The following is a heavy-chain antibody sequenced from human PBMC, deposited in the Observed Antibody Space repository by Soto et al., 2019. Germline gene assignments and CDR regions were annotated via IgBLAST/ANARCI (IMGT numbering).Heavy chain of an antibody. CDR3: ARGIAARLFYYYYYMDV. Sequence: QVQLVQSGAEVKKPGASVKVSCKASGYTFTSYDINWVRQATGQGLEWMGWMNPNSGNTGDAQKFQGRVNMTRNTSISTAYMELSSLRSEDTAVYYCARGIAARLFYYYYYMDVWGKGTTVTVSS. CDR2: MNPNSGNT. CDR1: GYTFTSYD. V-gene: IGHV1-8*01. J-gene: IGHJ6*03. D-gene: IGHD6-6*01.